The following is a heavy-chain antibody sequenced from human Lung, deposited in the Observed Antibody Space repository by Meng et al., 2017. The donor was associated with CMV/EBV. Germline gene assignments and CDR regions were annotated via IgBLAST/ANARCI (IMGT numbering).Heavy chain of an antibody. J-gene: IGHJ1*01. CDR3: ARAPGIGGTTGVY. Sequence: SCEVSGFTFSSYTMNWVRQAPGKGLEWVSSISGFSDYIHYADSVKGRFTISRDNAKNSLYLQMNSLRAEDTAVYYCARAPGIGGTTGVYWGQGTPVTVSS. CDR1: GFTFSSYT. D-gene: IGHD1-7*01. CDR2: ISGFSDYI. V-gene: IGHV3-21*01.